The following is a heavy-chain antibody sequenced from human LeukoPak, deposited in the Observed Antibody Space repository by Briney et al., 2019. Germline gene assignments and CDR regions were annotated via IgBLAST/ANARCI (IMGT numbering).Heavy chain of an antibody. CDR1: EYTFTSYA. CDR3: AKNGLGAVVKTD. Sequence: ASVKVSCKASEYTFTSYAMNWVRQAPGQGLEWMGWINTNTGNLTYAQGFTGRIVFSLDTSVSTAYLQISSLKAEDSAVYYCAKNGLGAVVKTDWGQGTLVTVSS. CDR2: INTNTGNL. V-gene: IGHV7-4-1*02. D-gene: IGHD3-22*01. J-gene: IGHJ4*02.